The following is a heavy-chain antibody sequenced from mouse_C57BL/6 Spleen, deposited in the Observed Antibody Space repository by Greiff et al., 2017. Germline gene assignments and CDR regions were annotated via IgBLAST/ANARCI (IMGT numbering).Heavy chain of an antibody. V-gene: IGHV6-3*01. CDR1: GFTFSNYW. CDR2: IRLKSDNYAT. J-gene: IGHJ3*01. D-gene: IGHD2-1*01. CDR3: TGLIYYVAY. Sequence: DVKLQESGGGLVQPGGSMKLSCVASGFTFSNYWMNWVRQSPEKGLEWVAQIRLKSDNYATHYAESVKGRFTISRDDSKSSVYLQMNNLRAEDTGIYYCTGLIYYVAYWGQGTLVTVSA.